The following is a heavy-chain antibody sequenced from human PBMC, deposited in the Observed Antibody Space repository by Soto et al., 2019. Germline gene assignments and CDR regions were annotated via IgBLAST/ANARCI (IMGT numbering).Heavy chain of an antibody. V-gene: IGHV4-34*01. Sequence: SETLSLTCAVYGGSFSGYYWSWIRQPPGKGLEWIGEINHSGSTNYNPSLKSRVTISVDTSKNQFSLKLSSVTAADTAVYYCARDRRGGSGLDYWGQGTLVTVSS. D-gene: IGHD2-15*01. CDR2: INHSGST. CDR3: ARDRRGGSGLDY. CDR1: GGSFSGYY. J-gene: IGHJ4*02.